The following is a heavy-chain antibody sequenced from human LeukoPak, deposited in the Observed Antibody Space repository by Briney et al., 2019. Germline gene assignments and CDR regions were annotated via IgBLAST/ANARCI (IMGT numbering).Heavy chain of an antibody. Sequence: SGGSLRLSCAASGFTFNSYNMNWVRQAPGKGLEWVSSISSSSTYIYYADSVKGRFTISRDNAENSLYPQMNSLRAEDTAVYYCARGYYYGLDVWGKGTTVIVSS. J-gene: IGHJ6*04. CDR2: ISSSSTYI. D-gene: IGHD1-14*01. V-gene: IGHV3-21*01. CDR1: GFTFNSYN. CDR3: ARGYYYGLDV.